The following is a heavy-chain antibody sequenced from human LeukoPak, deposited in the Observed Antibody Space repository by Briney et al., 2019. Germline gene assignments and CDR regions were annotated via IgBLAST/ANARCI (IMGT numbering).Heavy chain of an antibody. Sequence: PGGSLRLSCAASGFRFSGHYMSWIRQAPGKGLEWVAYISSTVTTVYYADSVKGRFTISRDNTKDSLYLQMSSLRAEDTAVYYCARDLLYYYDSSATDYWGQGTLVTVSS. D-gene: IGHD3-22*01. J-gene: IGHJ4*02. CDR2: ISSTVTTV. V-gene: IGHV3-11*04. CDR1: GFRFSGHY. CDR3: ARDLLYYYDSSATDY.